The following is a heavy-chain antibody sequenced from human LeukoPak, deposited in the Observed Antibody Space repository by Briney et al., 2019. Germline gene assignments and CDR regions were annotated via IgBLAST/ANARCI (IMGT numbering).Heavy chain of an antibody. V-gene: IGHV3-21*01. CDR2: ISRSSSYI. D-gene: IGHD6-13*01. Sequence: PGGSLRLSCAASGFTFSSYSMNWVRQAPGKGLEWVSSISRSSSYINYADSVEGRFTISRDNAKNSLYLQMNSLRAEDTAVYYCARASGTGDYWGQGTLVTVSS. CDR1: GFTFSSYS. J-gene: IGHJ4*02. CDR3: ARASGTGDY.